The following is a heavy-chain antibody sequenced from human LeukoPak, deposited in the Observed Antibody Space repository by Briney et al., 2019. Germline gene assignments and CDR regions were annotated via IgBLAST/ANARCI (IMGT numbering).Heavy chain of an antibody. Sequence: GGSLRLSCAASGFTFSDYYMSWIRQAPGKGLEGVSYISSSGSTTYYADSVKGRFTISRDNAKNSLYLQMNSLSAEDTAVYYCAKDRVEYSGSYFGYFDYWGQGTLVTVSS. J-gene: IGHJ4*02. CDR1: GFTFSDYY. CDR3: AKDRVEYSGSYFGYFDY. V-gene: IGHV3-11*01. CDR2: ISSSGSTT. D-gene: IGHD1-26*01.